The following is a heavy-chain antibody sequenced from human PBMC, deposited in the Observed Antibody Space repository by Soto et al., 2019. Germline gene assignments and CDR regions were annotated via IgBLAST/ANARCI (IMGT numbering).Heavy chain of an antibody. CDR3: ARLTYYASSGYH. J-gene: IGHJ4*02. V-gene: IGHV3-23*01. CDR1: GFTFSSYA. D-gene: IGHD3-22*01. CDR2: ISASGGNT. Sequence: GGSLRLSCAASGFTFSSYALTWVRQAPGKGLEWVSAISASGGNTYYAASVKGRFTISRDNSKNTLYLQMNSLRAEDTAVYYCARLTYYASSGYHWGQGTLVTVSS.